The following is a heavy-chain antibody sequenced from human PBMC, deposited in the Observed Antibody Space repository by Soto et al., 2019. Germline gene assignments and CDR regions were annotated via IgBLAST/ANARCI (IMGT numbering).Heavy chain of an antibody. CDR3: TKPEYGDYDAFDI. V-gene: IGHV4-39*01. Sequence: PSETLSLTCTVSGGSISSSSYYWGWIRQPPGKGLEWIGSINYSGSTYYNPSLKSRVTISVDTSKNQFSLKLSSVTAADTAVYYCTKPEYGDYDAFDIWGQGTMVTVS. CDR1: GGSISSSSYY. D-gene: IGHD4-17*01. CDR2: INYSGST. J-gene: IGHJ3*02.